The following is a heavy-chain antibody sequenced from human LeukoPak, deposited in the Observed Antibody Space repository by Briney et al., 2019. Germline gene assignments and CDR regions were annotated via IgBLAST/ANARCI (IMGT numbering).Heavy chain of an antibody. J-gene: IGHJ4*02. CDR3: ARGVRYDYGSGSSINDY. CDR1: GGSFSGYY. V-gene: IGHV4-34*01. Sequence: PSETLSLTCAVYGGSFSGYYWSWIRQPPGKGLEWIGEINHSGSTNYNPSLKSRVTISVDTSKKQFSLKQSSVTAADTAVYYCARGVRYDYGSGSSINDYWGQGNLVTVSS. CDR2: INHSGST. D-gene: IGHD3-10*01.